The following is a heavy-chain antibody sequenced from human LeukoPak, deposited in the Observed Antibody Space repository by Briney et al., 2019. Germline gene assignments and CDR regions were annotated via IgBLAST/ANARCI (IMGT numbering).Heavy chain of an antibody. CDR1: GFTFSSYG. Sequence: GGSLRLSCAASGFTFSSYGMSWVRQAPGKGLEWVSSISSSSSQIYYADSVKGRFTISRDNAKNSLYLQMNSLRAEDTAVYYCARDLPSAVVVVAATPADAFDIWGQGTMVTVSS. CDR3: ARDLPSAVVVVAATPADAFDI. J-gene: IGHJ3*02. CDR2: ISSSSSQI. D-gene: IGHD2-15*01. V-gene: IGHV3-21*01.